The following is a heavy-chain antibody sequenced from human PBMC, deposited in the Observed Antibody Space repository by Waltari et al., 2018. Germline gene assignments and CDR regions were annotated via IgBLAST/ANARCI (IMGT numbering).Heavy chain of an antibody. J-gene: IGHJ3*01. CDR1: GGSITNTKHY. V-gene: IGHV4-39*01. CDR2: MSYLGAT. CDR3: ATYIGASVGTAAFDV. Sequence: QLQLQESGPGLVKPSETLSLTCSVSGGSITNTKHYWGWIRQPPGPGLEWIGTMSYLGATYSTPSLKSRVTISRDTSTNQLSLKWGSVTAADTAMYYCATYIGASVGTAAFDVWGQGTMVTVSS. D-gene: IGHD5-12*01.